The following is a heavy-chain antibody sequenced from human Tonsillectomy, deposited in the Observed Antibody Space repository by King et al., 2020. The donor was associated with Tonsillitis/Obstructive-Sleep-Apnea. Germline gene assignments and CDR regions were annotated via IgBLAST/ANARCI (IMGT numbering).Heavy chain of an antibody. Sequence: VQLQESGPGLVKPSETLSLTCTVSGGSVSSGNYYWSWIRQPPGKGLEWIGYIYYSGSTNYNPSLKSRVTISVDTSKHQFSLRLTSVTAADTAVYYCASDWIGTDWFTDYWGQGTLVTVSS. CDR3: ASDWIGTDWFTDY. J-gene: IGHJ4*02. CDR2: IYYSGST. V-gene: IGHV4-61*01. CDR1: GGSVSSGNYY. D-gene: IGHD3-9*01.